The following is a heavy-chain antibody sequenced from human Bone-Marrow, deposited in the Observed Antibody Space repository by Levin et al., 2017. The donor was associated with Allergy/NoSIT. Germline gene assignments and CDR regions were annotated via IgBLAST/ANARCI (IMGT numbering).Heavy chain of an antibody. Sequence: GGSLRLSCTTSGFTFGDYAMSWFRQAPGKGLEWVGFIRSQTYGGTTEYAASVEGRFTISRADSDSIAYLQMDNLKTEDTAVYYCSSLRSWYPTEHWGQGTLVTVSS. J-gene: IGHJ1*01. CDR2: IRSQTYGGTT. CDR3: SSLRSWYPTEH. D-gene: IGHD6-13*01. CDR1: GFTFGDYA. V-gene: IGHV3-49*03.